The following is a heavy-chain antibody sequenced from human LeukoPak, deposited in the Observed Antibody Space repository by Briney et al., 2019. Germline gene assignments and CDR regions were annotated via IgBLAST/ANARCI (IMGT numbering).Heavy chain of an antibody. D-gene: IGHD6-13*01. Sequence: GWSLRLSCTVSGFTFSDYYMSWVRQAPGKGLEWVSYISSSGSMLHYADSVEGRFTISRDNGKSSLYLQLSSLRVEDTAVYYCTRRPYSSSWYYFDYWGQGTLVTVSS. V-gene: IGHV3-11*04. CDR1: GFTFSDYY. CDR3: TRRPYSSSWYYFDY. CDR2: ISSSGSML. J-gene: IGHJ4*02.